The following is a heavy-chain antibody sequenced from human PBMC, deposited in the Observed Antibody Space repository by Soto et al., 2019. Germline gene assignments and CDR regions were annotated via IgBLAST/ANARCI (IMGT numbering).Heavy chain of an antibody. D-gene: IGHD3-22*01. Sequence: SETLSLTCTVSGGSISSGGYYWSWIRQHPGKGLEWIGYIYYSGSTYYNPSLKSRVTISVDTSKNQFSLKLSSVTAADTAVYYCARDSYDSSGYYEMAYWGQGTLVTVSS. CDR2: IYYSGST. CDR3: ARDSYDSSGYYEMAY. J-gene: IGHJ4*02. V-gene: IGHV4-31*03. CDR1: GGSISSGGYY.